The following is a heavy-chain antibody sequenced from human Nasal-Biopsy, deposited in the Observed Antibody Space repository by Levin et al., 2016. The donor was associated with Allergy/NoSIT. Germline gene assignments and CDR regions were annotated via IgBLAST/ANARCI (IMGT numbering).Heavy chain of an antibody. J-gene: IGHJ4*02. D-gene: IGHD1-20*01. V-gene: IGHV3-48*03. Sequence: GGSLRLSCAASGFTFSSYEMNWVRQAPGKGLEWVSYLSSSGSTIYYADSVKGRFTISRDNAKSSLFLQMNSLRAEDTAVYYCAGEVVTGATGHYWGQGTQVTVSS. CDR2: LSSSGSTI. CDR3: AGEVVTGATGHY. CDR1: GFTFSSYE.